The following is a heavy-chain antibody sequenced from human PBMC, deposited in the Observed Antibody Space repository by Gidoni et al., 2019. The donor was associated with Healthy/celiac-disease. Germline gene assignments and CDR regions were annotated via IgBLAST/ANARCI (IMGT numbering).Heavy chain of an antibody. CDR2: INHSGST. CDR3: ARGDIVVVVAAREAHYYMDV. J-gene: IGHJ6*03. V-gene: IGHV4-34*01. Sequence: QVQLQQWGAGLLKPSETLSLTCAVYGGSFSGYYWCWIRQPPGKGLEWIGEINHSGSTNYNQSLKSRVTISVDTSKNQFSLKLSSVTAADTAVYYCARGDIVVVVAAREAHYYMDVWGKGTTVTVSS. CDR1: GGSFSGYY. D-gene: IGHD2-15*01.